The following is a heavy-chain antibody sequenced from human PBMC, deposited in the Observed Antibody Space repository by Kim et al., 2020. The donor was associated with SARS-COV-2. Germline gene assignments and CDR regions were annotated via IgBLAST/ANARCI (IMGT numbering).Heavy chain of an antibody. J-gene: IGHJ5*02. V-gene: IGHV3-23*01. CDR1: GFTFSSYA. D-gene: IGHD3-3*01. CDR3: ANSYYYDFWSGYHMYNWFDP. CDR2: ISGSGGST. Sequence: GGSLRLSCAASGFTFSSYAMSWVRQAPGKGLEWVSAISGSGGSTYYADSVKGRFTISRDNSKNTLYLQMNSLRAEDTAVYYCANSYYYDFWSGYHMYNWFDPWGQGTLVTVSS.